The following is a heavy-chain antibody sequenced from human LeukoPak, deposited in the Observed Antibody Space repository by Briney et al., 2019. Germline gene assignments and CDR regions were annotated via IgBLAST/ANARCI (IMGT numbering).Heavy chain of an antibody. D-gene: IGHD3-22*01. CDR3: ARDRYNYYDSSGYPFDC. CDR2: INPNSGGT. J-gene: IGHJ4*02. V-gene: IGHV1-2*02. Sequence: ASVKVSCKASGYTFTSYYMHWVRQAPGQGLEWMGWINPNSGGTNYAQKFQGRVTMTRDTSISTAYMELSRLRSDDTAVYYCARDRYNYYDSSGYPFDCWGLGTLVTVSS. CDR1: GYTFTSYY.